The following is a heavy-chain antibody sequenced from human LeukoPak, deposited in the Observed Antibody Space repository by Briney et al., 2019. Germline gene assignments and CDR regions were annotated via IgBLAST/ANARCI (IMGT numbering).Heavy chain of an antibody. D-gene: IGHD3-9*01. J-gene: IGHJ6*02. CDR2: MDPNSGNT. Sequence: APVKVSCKASGYTFTSYDINWVRQATGQGLEWMGWMDPNSGNTGYAQKFQGRVTMTRNTSISTAYMELSSLRSEDTAVYYCARVLRYFDWLPTNYYYYGMDVWGQGTTVTVSS. V-gene: IGHV1-8*01. CDR3: ARVLRYFDWLPTNYYYYGMDV. CDR1: GYTFTSYD.